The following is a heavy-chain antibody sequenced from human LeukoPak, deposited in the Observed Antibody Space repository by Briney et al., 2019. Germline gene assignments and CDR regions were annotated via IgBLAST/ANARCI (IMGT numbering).Heavy chain of an antibody. CDR3: AKDDTHYDFWSGYYHFDY. D-gene: IGHD3-3*01. CDR1: GFTFSNYA. V-gene: IGHV3-23*01. CDR2: ISGSAVST. Sequence: QSGGSLRLSCAASGFTFSNYAMNWVRQAPGKGLEWVSVISGSAVSTYYADSVKGRFTISRDNSKNTLYLQMNSLRAEDTAIYYCAKDDTHYDFWSGYYHFDYWGQGTLVTVSS. J-gene: IGHJ4*02.